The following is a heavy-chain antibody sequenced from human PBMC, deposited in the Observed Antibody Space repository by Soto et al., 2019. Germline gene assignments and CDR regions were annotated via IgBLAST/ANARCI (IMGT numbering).Heavy chain of an antibody. Sequence: QITLKESGPTLVKPTQTLTLTCTFSGFSFTTDGMGVGWIRQPPGKALEWLALIYWDDDKRYSPSLKSRLTITKDASRNQVVLTLTNMDPADTATYYCAHLYWAASGPRYYFDCWGQGTLVTVSS. CDR3: AHLYWAASGPRYYFDC. CDR1: GFSFTTDGMG. CDR2: IYWDDDK. J-gene: IGHJ4*02. D-gene: IGHD2-15*01. V-gene: IGHV2-5*02.